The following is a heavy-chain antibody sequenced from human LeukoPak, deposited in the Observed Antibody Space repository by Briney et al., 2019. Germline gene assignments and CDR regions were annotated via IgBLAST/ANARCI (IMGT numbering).Heavy chain of an antibody. J-gene: IGHJ5*02. V-gene: IGHV3-23*01. CDR1: GFTLSSYA. CDR2: ISGSGGST. D-gene: IGHD6-19*01. Sequence: GGSLRLSCAASGFTLSSYAMTWVRQAPGKGLEWVSAISGSGGSTYYADSVKGRFTISRDNSKNTLYLQMNSLRAEDTAVYYCAKGVYSSGWYNWFDPWGQGTLVTVSS. CDR3: AKGVYSSGWYNWFDP.